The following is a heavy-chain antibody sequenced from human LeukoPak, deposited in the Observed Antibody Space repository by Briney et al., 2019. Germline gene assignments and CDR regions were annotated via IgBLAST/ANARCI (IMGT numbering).Heavy chain of an antibody. Sequence: PGGSLRLSCAASGFTFSNYGMHWVRQAPGKGLEWGALIWYDGSNKYYSDSVKGRFTISRDNSKNTLYLQMNSLRAEDTAVYYCARDPGGSYLDYFDYWGQGTLVTVSS. J-gene: IGHJ4*02. D-gene: IGHD1-26*01. CDR2: IWYDGSNK. CDR3: ARDPGGSYLDYFDY. CDR1: GFTFSNYG. V-gene: IGHV3-33*01.